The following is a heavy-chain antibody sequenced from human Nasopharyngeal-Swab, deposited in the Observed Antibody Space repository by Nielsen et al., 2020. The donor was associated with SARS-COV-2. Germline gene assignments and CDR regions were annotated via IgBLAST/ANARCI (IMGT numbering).Heavy chain of an antibody. CDR3: VRGGLYVFDP. V-gene: IGHV4-59*12. J-gene: IGHJ5*02. CDR1: GGSISSYY. CDR2: IYYSGST. D-gene: IGHD3-16*01. Sequence: ESLKISCTVSGGSISSYYWSWIRQPPGKGLEWIGYIYYSGSTNYNPSLKSRVTMSVDTSKNQFSLKLSSVTAADTAVYYCVRGGLYVFDPWGQGTLVTVSS.